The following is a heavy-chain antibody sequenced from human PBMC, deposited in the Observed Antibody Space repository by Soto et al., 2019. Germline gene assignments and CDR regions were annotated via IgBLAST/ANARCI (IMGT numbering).Heavy chain of an antibody. CDR1: NGSISSSNW. J-gene: IGHJ4*02. Sequence: QVQLQESGPGLVKPSGTLSLTYTVSNGSISSSNWWSWVRQSPGKGLEWIGEVAQNGYVGSIPSLNGRLTILLDQPTNRFSLRLTSVTAADTAVYYCARNRLDGYDFDSWGQGILVTVSS. V-gene: IGHV4-4*02. CDR3: ARNRLDGYDFDS. D-gene: IGHD5-12*01. CDR2: VAQNGYV.